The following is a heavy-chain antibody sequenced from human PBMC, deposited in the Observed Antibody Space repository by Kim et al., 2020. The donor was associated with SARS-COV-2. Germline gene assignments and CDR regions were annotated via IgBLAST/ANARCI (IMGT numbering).Heavy chain of an antibody. D-gene: IGHD3-10*01. CDR3: ARGTGSPLPYYYYGMDV. Sequence: VKSRITINPDTSKNQFSLQLNSVTPEDTAVYYCARGTGSPLPYYYYGMDVWGQGTTVTVSS. V-gene: IGHV6-1*01. J-gene: IGHJ6*02.